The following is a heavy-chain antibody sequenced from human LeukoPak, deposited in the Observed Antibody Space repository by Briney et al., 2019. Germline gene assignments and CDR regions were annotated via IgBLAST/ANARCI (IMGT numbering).Heavy chain of an antibody. Sequence: PSETLSLTCTVSGGSISSYYWSWIRQPPGKGLEWIGYIYYSGSTNYNPSLKSRVTISVDTSKNQFSLKLSSVTAADTAVYYCARDAPYSGSYQYNWFDPWGQGTLVTVSS. CDR1: GGSISSYY. CDR2: IYYSGST. J-gene: IGHJ5*02. D-gene: IGHD1-26*01. V-gene: IGHV4-59*12. CDR3: ARDAPYSGSYQYNWFDP.